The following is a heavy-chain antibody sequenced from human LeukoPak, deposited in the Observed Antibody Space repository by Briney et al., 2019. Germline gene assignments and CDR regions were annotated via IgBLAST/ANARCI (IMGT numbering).Heavy chain of an antibody. CDR1: GYYISSGYY. CDR3: ASAYGSGSYYNGFLY. V-gene: IGHV4-38-2*01. Sequence: SETLSLTCAVSGYYISSGYYWGWIRQPPGKGMDWTGSIYHSGSTYYNPSLKSRVTISVDTSKNQLSLKLSSVTAADTAVYYCASAYGSGSYYNGFLYWGQGTLVTVSS. CDR2: IYHSGST. J-gene: IGHJ4*02. D-gene: IGHD3-10*01.